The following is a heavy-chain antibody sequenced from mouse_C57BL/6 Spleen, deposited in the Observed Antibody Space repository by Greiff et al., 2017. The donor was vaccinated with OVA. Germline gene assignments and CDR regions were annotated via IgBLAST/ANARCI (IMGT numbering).Heavy chain of an antibody. D-gene: IGHD2-4*01. Sequence: EVQLVESGGGLVQPGGSMKLSCVASGFTFSNYWMNWVRQSPEKGLEWVAQIRLKSDNYATHYAESVKGRFTISRDDSKSSVYLQMNNLRAEDTGIYYGAGRIYYDYEGYFDYWGQGTTLTVSS. V-gene: IGHV6-3*01. J-gene: IGHJ2*01. CDR2: IRLKSDNYAT. CDR1: GFTFSNYW. CDR3: AGRIYYDYEGYFDY.